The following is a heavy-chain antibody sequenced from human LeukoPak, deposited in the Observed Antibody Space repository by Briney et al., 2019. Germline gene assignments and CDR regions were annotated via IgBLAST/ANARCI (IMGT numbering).Heavy chain of an antibody. CDR1: GFTFSDYY. Sequence: GGSLRLSCAASGFTFSDYYMSWIRQAPGKGLEGVSGISGSGGSTYYADSVKGRFTISRDNSKKTLYLEMNSLRAEDTAVYYCAKDSKIVGPTFRSYHYMDVWGKGTTVTVSS. D-gene: IGHD1-26*01. CDR2: ISGSGGST. CDR3: AKDSKIVGPTFRSYHYMDV. J-gene: IGHJ6*03. V-gene: IGHV3-23*01.